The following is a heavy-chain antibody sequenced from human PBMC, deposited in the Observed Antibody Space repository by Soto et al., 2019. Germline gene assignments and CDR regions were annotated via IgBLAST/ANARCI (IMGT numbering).Heavy chain of an antibody. CDR3: ARQKVAGTKRVFDY. D-gene: IGHD6-19*01. V-gene: IGHV4-34*01. J-gene: IGHJ4*02. Sequence: ASETLSLTCAVYGGSFSGYYWSWIRQPPGKGLEWIGEINHSGSTNYNPSLKSRVTISVDTSKNQFSLKLSSVTAADTAVYYCARQKVAGTKRVFDYWGRGTLVTVSS. CDR1: GGSFSGYY. CDR2: INHSGST.